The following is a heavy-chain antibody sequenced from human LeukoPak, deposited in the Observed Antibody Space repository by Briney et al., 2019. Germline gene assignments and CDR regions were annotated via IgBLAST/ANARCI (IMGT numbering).Heavy chain of an antibody. V-gene: IGHV1-58*02. D-gene: IGHD2-21*02. Sequence: SVRVSCKASGITFVRSAIQWVRQARGQPPEWIGWLVVGSGSTNYAQKFQDRVTITRDMSTSTAYMELSRLTSEHTAVYYCAADGCGGDCTLAYWGQGTLVSVSS. CDR3: AADGCGGDCTLAY. CDR2: LVVGSGST. CDR1: GITFVRSA. J-gene: IGHJ4*02.